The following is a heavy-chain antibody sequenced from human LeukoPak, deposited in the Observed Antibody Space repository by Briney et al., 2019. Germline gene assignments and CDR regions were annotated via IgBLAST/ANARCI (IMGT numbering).Heavy chain of an antibody. CDR2: IIPIFGTA. V-gene: IGHV1-69*13. CDR1: GGTFSSYS. Sequence: ASVKVSCKASGGTFSSYSISWVRQAPGEGLEWMGGIIPIFGTANYAQKFQGRVTITADESTSTAYMELSSLRSEDTAVYYCAKGIAARPGNYFDYWGQGTLVTVSS. CDR3: AKGIAARPGNYFDY. D-gene: IGHD6-6*01. J-gene: IGHJ4*02.